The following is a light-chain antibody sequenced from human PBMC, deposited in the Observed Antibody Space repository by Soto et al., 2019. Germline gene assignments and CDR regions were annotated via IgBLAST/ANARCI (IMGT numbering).Light chain of an antibody. Sequence: EVVMTQSPATLSVSPGERATLSCRASQRVSSNLAWYQQKPGQAPRLLIYGASTRATGLPARFSGSGSGTDFTLTIRSLKSEDFAVYYCKQYNTWPYTFGGGTKLDIK. J-gene: IGKJ2*01. V-gene: IGKV3-15*01. CDR3: KQYNTWPYT. CDR2: GAS. CDR1: QRVSSN.